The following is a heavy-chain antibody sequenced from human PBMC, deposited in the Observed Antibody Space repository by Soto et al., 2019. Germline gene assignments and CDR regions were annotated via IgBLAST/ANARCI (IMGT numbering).Heavy chain of an antibody. Sequence: HPGGSLRLSCAASGFTFSSYAMSWVRQAPGKGLEWVSAISGSGGSTYYADSVKGRFTISRDNSKNTLYLQMNSLRAEDTAVYYCVWGYSSSWYDYWGQGTLVTVSS. J-gene: IGHJ4*02. CDR1: GFTFSSYA. V-gene: IGHV3-23*01. CDR3: VWGYSSSWYDY. D-gene: IGHD6-13*01. CDR2: ISGSGGST.